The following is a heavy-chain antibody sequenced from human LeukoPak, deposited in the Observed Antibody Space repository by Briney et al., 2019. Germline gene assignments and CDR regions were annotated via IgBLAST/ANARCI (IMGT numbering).Heavy chain of an antibody. V-gene: IGHV4-30-4*07. D-gene: IGHD2-21*02. CDR3: ARGWGPAYCGGDCHRHFDH. CDR1: GYSISSGGYS. CDR2: IYHSGST. J-gene: IGHJ4*02. Sequence: PSETLSLTCVVFGYSISSGGYSWNWIRQSPGKGLEWIGYIYHSGSTSYNPSLKSRVLISVDTSKNQFSLKLTSVTAADRAVYYCARGWGPAYCGGDCHRHFDHWGQGTLVTVSS.